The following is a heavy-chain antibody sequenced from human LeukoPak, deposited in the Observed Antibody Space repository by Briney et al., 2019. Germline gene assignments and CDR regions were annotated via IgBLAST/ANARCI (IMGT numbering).Heavy chain of an antibody. CDR2: INPNSGGT. D-gene: IGHD3-9*01. CDR3: ARDFTYDILTGYPPFDY. V-gene: IGHV1-2*02. Sequence: ASVKVSCKASGYTFTGYYMHWVRQAPGQGLEWMGWINPNSGGTNYAQKLQGRVTMTTDTSTSTAYMELRSLRSDDTAVYYCARDFTYDILTGYPPFDYWGQGTLVTVSS. J-gene: IGHJ4*02. CDR1: GYTFTGYY.